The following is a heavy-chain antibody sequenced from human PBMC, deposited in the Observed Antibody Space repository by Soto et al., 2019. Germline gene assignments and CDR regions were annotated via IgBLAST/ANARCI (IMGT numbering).Heavy chain of an antibody. D-gene: IGHD5-18*01. CDR2: INPNSGGT. CDR3: ARDYSPLWPKIGDYYDGMDV. Sequence: SGKLSCKASGYTFTGYYMHWVRQAPGQGLEWMGWINPNSGGTNYAQKFQGWVTMTRDTSISTAYMELSRLRSDDTAVYYCARDYSPLWPKIGDYYDGMDVWGQGTTVTGS. J-gene: IGHJ6*02. CDR1: GYTFTGYY. V-gene: IGHV1-2*04.